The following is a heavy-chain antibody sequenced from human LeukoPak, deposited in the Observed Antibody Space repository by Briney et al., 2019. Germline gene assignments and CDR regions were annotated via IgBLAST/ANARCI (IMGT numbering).Heavy chain of an antibody. CDR3: VKVYPTLTTSSVLGS. D-gene: IGHD4-17*01. CDR1: GFIFSNYA. CDR2: ISYNGDNQ. Sequence: WGSLRLSCAASGFIFSNYAIRGVRQAPGKGLEWVTAISYNGDNQHYADPVKGRFTISRDNSKNTVYLQIDALRTEDSAVYYCVKVYPTLTTSSVLGSWGQGTLVTVSS. V-gene: IGHV3-30*18. J-gene: IGHJ4*03.